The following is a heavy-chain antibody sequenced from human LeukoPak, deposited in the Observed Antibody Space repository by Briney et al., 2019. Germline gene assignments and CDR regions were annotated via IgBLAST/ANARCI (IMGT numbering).Heavy chain of an antibody. CDR1: GFTFGDYA. CDR3: TRDGGTVTTSEVPKFDY. Sequence: GGSLRLSCTASGFTFGDYAMSWFRQAPGKGLEWVGFIRSKAYGGTTEYAASVKGRFTISRDDSKSIAYLQMNSLKTEDTAVYYCTRDGGTVTTSEVPKFDYWGQGTLVTVSS. V-gene: IGHV3-49*03. D-gene: IGHD4-17*01. J-gene: IGHJ4*02. CDR2: IRSKAYGGTT.